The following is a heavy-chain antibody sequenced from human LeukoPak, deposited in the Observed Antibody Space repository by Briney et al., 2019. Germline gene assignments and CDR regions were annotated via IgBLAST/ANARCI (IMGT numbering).Heavy chain of an antibody. J-gene: IGHJ4*02. Sequence: SETLSLTCTVSGGSISSGGYYWSWIRQHPGKGLEWIGYIYYSGSTYYNPSLKSQVTISVDTSKNQFSLKLSSVTAADTAVYYCARGVDTAIISYFDYWGQGTLVTVSS. CDR2: IYYSGST. CDR1: GGSISSGGYY. D-gene: IGHD5-18*01. V-gene: IGHV4-31*01. CDR3: ARGVDTAIISYFDY.